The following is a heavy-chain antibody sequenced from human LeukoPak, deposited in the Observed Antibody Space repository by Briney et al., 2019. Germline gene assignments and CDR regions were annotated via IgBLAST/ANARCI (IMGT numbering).Heavy chain of an antibody. J-gene: IGHJ4*02. Sequence: SQTLSLTCTVSGGSISSGDYYWSWIRQPPGKGLEWIGYIYYSGSTYYNPSLKSRVTISVDTSKNQFSLKLSSVTAADTAVYYCAIYDSSGYYPLLDYWGQGTLVTASS. CDR1: GGSISSGDYY. V-gene: IGHV4-30-4*01. D-gene: IGHD3-22*01. CDR3: AIYDSSGYYPLLDY. CDR2: IYYSGST.